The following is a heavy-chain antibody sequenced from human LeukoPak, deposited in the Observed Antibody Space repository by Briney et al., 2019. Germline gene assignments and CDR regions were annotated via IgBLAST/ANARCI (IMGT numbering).Heavy chain of an antibody. J-gene: IGHJ4*02. CDR2: ISSSSSYI. V-gene: IGHV3-21*01. Sequence: GGSLRLSCAASGFTFSSYSMNWVRQAPGKGLEWVSSISSSSSYIYYADSVEGRFTISRDNAKNSLYLQMNSLRAEDTAVYYCARADGGPGPDHWGQGTLVTVSS. D-gene: IGHD3-16*01. CDR1: GFTFSSYS. CDR3: ARADGGPGPDH.